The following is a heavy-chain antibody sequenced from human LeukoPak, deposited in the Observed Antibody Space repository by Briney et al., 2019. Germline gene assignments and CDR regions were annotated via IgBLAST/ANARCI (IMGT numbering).Heavy chain of an antibody. J-gene: IGHJ4*02. CDR1: GGSISSRSYY. D-gene: IGHD3-22*01. CDR3: ARPYDSSGRPLDY. V-gene: IGHV4-39*07. CDR2: IYYSGST. Sequence: PSETLSLTCTVSGGSISSRSYYWGWIRQPPGKGLEWIGSIYYSGSTYYNPSLKSRVTISVDTSKNQFSLKLSSVTAADTAVYYCARPYDSSGRPLDYWGQGTLVTVSS.